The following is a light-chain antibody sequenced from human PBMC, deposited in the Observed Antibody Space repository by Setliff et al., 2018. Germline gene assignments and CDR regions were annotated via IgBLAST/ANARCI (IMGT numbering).Light chain of an antibody. J-gene: IGLJ1*01. CDR1: SSDVGAYNY. CDR3: CSYTGFSDV. CDR2: DVR. V-gene: IGLV2-11*01. Sequence: QSALAQPRSVSGSPERSVTISCTGTSSDVGAYNYVSWYQQHPGKVPKLMIYDVRKRPSGVPDRFSGSKSGNTASLTISGLQAEDEADYYCCSYTGFSDVFGSGTKVTVL.